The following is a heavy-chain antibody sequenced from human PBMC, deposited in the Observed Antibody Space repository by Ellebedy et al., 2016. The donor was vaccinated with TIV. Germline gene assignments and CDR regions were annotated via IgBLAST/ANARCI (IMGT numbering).Heavy chain of an antibody. CDR2: IDWDDNK. CDR1: GFSLRTSGMC. J-gene: IGHJ4*02. CDR3: ARMAYGDFGNYFDY. Sequence: SGPTLVXPTETLTLTCTFSGFSLRTSGMCVSWIRQPPGKALEWLALIDWDDNKHYTASLKTSLTISRDTSKNQVVLKMTNMDPADTATYYCARMAYGDFGNYFDYWGQGAPVTVSS. D-gene: IGHD4-17*01. V-gene: IGHV2-70*01.